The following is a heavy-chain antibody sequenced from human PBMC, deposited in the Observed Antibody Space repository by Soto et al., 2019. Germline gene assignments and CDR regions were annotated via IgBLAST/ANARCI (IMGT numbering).Heavy chain of an antibody. CDR2: ISTYNGNT. J-gene: IGHJ5*02. CDR1: GYTFANYG. V-gene: IGHV1-18*01. D-gene: IGHD6-6*01. Sequence: QVQLVQSGAEVKKPGASVTVSCKASGYTFANYGISWVRQAPGQGLEWMGWISTYNGNTNYAQKLQGRVTMTTDPSTSTAYMELRSLRSDDTAMYYCARRYSSSYCFDPWGQGTLVTVSS. CDR3: ARRYSSSYCFDP.